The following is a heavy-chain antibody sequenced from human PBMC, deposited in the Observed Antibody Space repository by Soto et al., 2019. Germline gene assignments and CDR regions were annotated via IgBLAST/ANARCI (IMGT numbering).Heavy chain of an antibody. V-gene: IGHV4-34*01. D-gene: IGHD2-15*01. CDR3: ARRYCSDSYCSYFDY. CDR1: GGSFTTYY. J-gene: IGHJ4*02. Sequence: QVQLHQWGAGLLKPSETLSLTCAVYGGSFTTYYWTWIRQSPGKGLEWIGEINHSGFTNYNPSIESRVTTSVDTSKNQFSLKLRSVTAADTAIYYCARRYCSDSYCSYFDYWGRGTLVSVSS. CDR2: INHSGFT.